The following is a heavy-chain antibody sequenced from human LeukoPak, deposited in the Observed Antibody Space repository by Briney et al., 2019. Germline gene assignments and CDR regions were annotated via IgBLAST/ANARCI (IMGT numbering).Heavy chain of an antibody. D-gene: IGHD3-3*01. J-gene: IGHJ6*02. CDR3: ARSGLPYDFWSGYSGMDV. CDR1: GYSFTSYW. V-gene: IGHV5-51*01. CDR2: IYPGDSDT. Sequence: GESLKISCKGSGYSFTSYWIGWVRQMPGKGLEWMGIIYPGDSDTRYSPSFQGQVTISADKSISTAYLQWSSLKASDTAMYYCARSGLPYDFWSGYSGMDVWGQGTTVTVSS.